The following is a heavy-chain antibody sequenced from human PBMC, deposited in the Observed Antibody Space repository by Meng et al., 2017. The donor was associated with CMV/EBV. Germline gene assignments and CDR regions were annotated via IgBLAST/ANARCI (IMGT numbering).Heavy chain of an antibody. J-gene: IGHJ6*02. CDR3: ARVYPTIFGVVRSMDV. D-gene: IGHD3-3*01. CDR2: MNPNSGNT. V-gene: IGHV1-8*03. CDR1: GYTFTSYD. Sequence: ASVKVSCQAYGYTFTSYDINWVRQATGQGLEWMGWMNPNSGNTGYAQKFQGRVTITRNTSISTAYMELSSLRSEDTAVYYCARVYPTIFGVVRSMDVWGQGTTVTVSS.